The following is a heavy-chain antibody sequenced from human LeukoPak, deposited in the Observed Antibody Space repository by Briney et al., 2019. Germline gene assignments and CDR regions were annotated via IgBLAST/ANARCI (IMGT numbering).Heavy chain of an antibody. V-gene: IGHV4-59*01. J-gene: IGHJ2*01. CDR2: SYYSGST. CDR3: ARVVQDSVNNWFFDL. D-gene: IGHD5/OR15-5a*01. CDR1: GGSINNYY. Sequence: SEILSLTCTVSGGSINNYYWTWLRQPPGKGLEWIGYSYYSGSTNYNPSLMSRVTISVDTSKNQFSLKLSSVTAADTAVYYCARVVQDSVNNWFFDLWGRGTLVTVSS.